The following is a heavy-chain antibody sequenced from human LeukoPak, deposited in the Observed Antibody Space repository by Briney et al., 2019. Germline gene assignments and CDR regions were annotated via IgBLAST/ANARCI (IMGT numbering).Heavy chain of an antibody. J-gene: IGHJ3*02. CDR2: IYHSGST. CDR1: GGSISSYY. CDR3: ARDLLVPRRSDAFDI. V-gene: IGHV4-59*12. Sequence: SETLSLTCTVSGGSISSYYWSWIRQPPGKGLEWIGYIYHSGSTYYNPSLKSRVTISVDRSKNQFSLKLSSVTAADTAVYYCARDLLVPRRSDAFDIWGQGTMVTVSS. D-gene: IGHD2-8*01.